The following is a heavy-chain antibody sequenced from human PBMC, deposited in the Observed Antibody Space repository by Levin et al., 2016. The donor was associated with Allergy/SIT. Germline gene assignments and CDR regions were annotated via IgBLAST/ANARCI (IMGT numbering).Heavy chain of an antibody. CDR2: INHSGST. D-gene: IGHD4-17*01. J-gene: IGHJ4*02. V-gene: IGHV4-34*01. CDR3: ARGPRFFDY. Sequence: SETLSLTCAVYGGSFSGYYWSWIRQPPGKGLEWIGEINHSGSTNYNPSLKSRVTISVDTSKNQFSLKLSSVTAADTAVYYCARGPRFFDYWGQGTLVTVSS. CDR1: GGSFSGYY.